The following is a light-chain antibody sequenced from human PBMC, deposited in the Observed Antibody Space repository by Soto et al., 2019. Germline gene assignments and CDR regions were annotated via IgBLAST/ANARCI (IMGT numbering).Light chain of an antibody. V-gene: IGKV1-9*01. CDR1: QDISGY. J-gene: IGKJ1*01. Sequence: IQLTQSPSYLSASVGDRVTITCRASQDISGYVAWYQQRPGRAPQLLIYAASALHTGVPSRFSGSGSGTDFTLTITSLQPEDFGTYYCQHPKWAFGQGTTVEI. CDR2: AAS. CDR3: QHPKWA.